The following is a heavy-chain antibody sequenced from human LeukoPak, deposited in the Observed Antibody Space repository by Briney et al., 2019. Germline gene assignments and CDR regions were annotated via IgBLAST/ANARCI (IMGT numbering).Heavy chain of an antibody. V-gene: IGHV4-4*02. CDR3: AVMVRGVITPYDY. J-gene: IGHJ4*02. CDR1: GGSISSSNW. Sequence: KASGTLSLTCAVSGGSISSSNWWSWVRQPPGKGLEWIGEIYHSGSTNYNPSLKSRVTISVDKSKNQFSLKLSSVTAADTAVYYCAVMVRGVITPYDYWGQGTLVTVYS. CDR2: IYHSGST. D-gene: IGHD3-10*01.